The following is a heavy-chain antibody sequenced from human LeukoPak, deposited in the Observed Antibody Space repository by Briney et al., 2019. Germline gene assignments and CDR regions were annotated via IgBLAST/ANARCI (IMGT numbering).Heavy chain of an antibody. D-gene: IGHD5-24*01. V-gene: IGHV3-7*01. CDR1: GFTFSSYW. J-gene: IGHJ4*02. Sequence: GALRLSCAASGFTFSSYWMSWVRQAPGKGLEWVANIKQDGSEKYYVDSVKGRFTISRDNAKNSLYLQMNSLRAEDTAVYYCARDIEMATGVFDYWGQGTLVTVSS. CDR3: ARDIEMATGVFDY. CDR2: IKQDGSEK.